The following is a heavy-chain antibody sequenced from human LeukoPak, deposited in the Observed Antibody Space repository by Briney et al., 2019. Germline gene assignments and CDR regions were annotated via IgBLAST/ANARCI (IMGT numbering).Heavy chain of an antibody. D-gene: IGHD6-13*01. J-gene: IGHJ5*02. V-gene: IGHV5-51*01. CDR1: GYKFASYW. Sequence: PGESLKISCEGSGYKFASYWIAWLRQMPGKGLEWMGIIYPGDSDTRYSPSFQGQVTISADKSISTAYLQWSSLKASDTAMYYCARRGIAAEGGNWFDPWGQGTLVTVSS. CDR3: ARRGIAAEGGNWFDP. CDR2: IYPGDSDT.